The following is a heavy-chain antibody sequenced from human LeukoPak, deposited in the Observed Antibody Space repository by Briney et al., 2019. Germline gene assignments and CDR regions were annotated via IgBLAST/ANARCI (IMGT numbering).Heavy chain of an antibody. CDR1: GFTFSSYW. V-gene: IGHV3-7*01. CDR3: ASEQYYYGSGSRFDY. CDR2: IKQDGSEK. J-gene: IGHJ4*02. D-gene: IGHD3-10*01. Sequence: GGSLRLSCAASGFTFSSYWMSWVRQAPGKGLEWVANIKQDGSEKYYVDSVKGRLTISRDNAKNSLYLQMNSLRAEDTAVYYCASEQYYYGSGSRFDYWGQGTLVTVSS.